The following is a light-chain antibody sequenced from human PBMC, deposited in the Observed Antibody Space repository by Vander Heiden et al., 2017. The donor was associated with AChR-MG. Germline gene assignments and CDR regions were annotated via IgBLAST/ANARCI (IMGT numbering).Light chain of an antibody. J-gene: IGLJ1*01. CDR3: QSYDTDNQV. CDR2: EDD. V-gene: IGLV6-57*04. CDR1: SGSIASNF. Sequence: NFTLTQPHSVSESPGKTVIISCTRSSGSIASNFVQWYQQRPGSAPTTVIYEDDHRPSGVPDRFSGSIDTSSNSASLTISGLKTEDEADYYCQSYDTDNQVFGTGTKVTVL.